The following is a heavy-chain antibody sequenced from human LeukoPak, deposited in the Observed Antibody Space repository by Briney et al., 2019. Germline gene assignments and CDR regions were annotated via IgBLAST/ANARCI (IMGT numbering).Heavy chain of an antibody. CDR3: AKSTNRWLVLSYFDY. Sequence: MPGGSLRLSCAASGFPFNSYSMNWVRQAPGKGLEWVSYISSSSSGIYYADSVKGRFTISRDNSKNTLYLQMNSLRAEDTAVYYCAKSTNRWLVLSYFDYWGQGTLVTVSS. D-gene: IGHD6-19*01. J-gene: IGHJ4*02. CDR2: ISSSSSGI. CDR1: GFPFNSYS. V-gene: IGHV3-21*04.